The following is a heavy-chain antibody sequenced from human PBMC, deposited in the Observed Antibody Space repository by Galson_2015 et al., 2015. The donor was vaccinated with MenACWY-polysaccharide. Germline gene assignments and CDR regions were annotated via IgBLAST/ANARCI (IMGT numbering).Heavy chain of an antibody. V-gene: IGHV3-7*01. CDR3: ATDAGRGWLAPSLDEY. D-gene: IGHD6-19*01. J-gene: IGHJ4*02. CDR1: GFTFSRYC. CDR2: IKQDGNGT. Sequence: SLRLSCAASGFTFSRYCMSWVRQSPGKGLEWVAHIKQDGNGTKYVDSVKGRFTISRDNAKNSLYLQMNSLRADDTAVYYCATDAGRGWLAPSLDEYWGQGTLVTVSS.